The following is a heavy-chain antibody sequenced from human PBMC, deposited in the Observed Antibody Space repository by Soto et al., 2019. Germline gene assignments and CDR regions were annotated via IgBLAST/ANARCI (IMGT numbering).Heavy chain of an antibody. CDR1: GFTFSSYG. Sequence: QVQLVESGGGVVQPGRSLRLSCAASGFTFSSYGMHWVRQAPGKGLEWVAVISYDESNKYYADSVKGRFTISRDNSKNTLYLQMNSLRAEDTAVYYCAKDSDFWSGPYAFDIWGQGTMVTVSS. CDR2: ISYDESNK. J-gene: IGHJ3*02. CDR3: AKDSDFWSGPYAFDI. V-gene: IGHV3-30*18. D-gene: IGHD3-3*01.